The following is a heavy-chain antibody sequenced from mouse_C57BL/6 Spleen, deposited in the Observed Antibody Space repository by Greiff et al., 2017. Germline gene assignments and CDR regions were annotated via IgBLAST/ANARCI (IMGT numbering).Heavy chain of an antibody. J-gene: IGHJ3*01. CDR2: ISSGGDYI. CDR3: TGAPTGSSYWFAY. D-gene: IGHD1-1*01. Sequence: EVKVEESGEGLVKPGGSLKLSCAASGFTFSSYAMSWVRQTPEKRLEWVAYISSGGDYIYYADTVKGRFTISRDNARNTLYLQMSSLKSEDTAMYYCTGAPTGSSYWFAYWGQGTLVTVSA. CDR1: GFTFSSYA. V-gene: IGHV5-9-1*02.